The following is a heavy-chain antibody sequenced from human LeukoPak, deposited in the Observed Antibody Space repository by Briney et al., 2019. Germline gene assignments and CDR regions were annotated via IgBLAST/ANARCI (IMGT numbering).Heavy chain of an antibody. CDR2: ISSSSSYI. CDR3: ARVYYDSSGPFDY. V-gene: IGHV3-21*01. J-gene: IGHJ4*02. Sequence: GGSLRLSCAASGFTFSSYSMYWVRQAPGKGLEWVSSISSSSSYIYYADSVKGRFTISRDNAKNSLYLQMNSLRAEDTAVYYCARVYYDSSGPFDYWGQGTLVTVSS. CDR1: GFTFSSYS. D-gene: IGHD3-22*01.